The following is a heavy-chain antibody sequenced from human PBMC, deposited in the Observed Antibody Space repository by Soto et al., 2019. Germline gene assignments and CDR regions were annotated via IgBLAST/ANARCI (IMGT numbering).Heavy chain of an antibody. V-gene: IGHV3-23*01. CDR2: IGGGGASI. D-gene: IGHD3-10*01. J-gene: IGHJ4*02. CDR3: AEFGTGSVTSRFDY. Sequence: EVQLLESGGGLVQPGGSLRLSCAASGFTFSNFAMSWVRQAPGKGLEWVSVIGGGGASIYYTESVKGRFTISRDNSKNKLYLKMNRLRDTDTAVYYYAEFGTGSVTSRFDYWGQGTLITVSS. CDR1: GFTFSNFA.